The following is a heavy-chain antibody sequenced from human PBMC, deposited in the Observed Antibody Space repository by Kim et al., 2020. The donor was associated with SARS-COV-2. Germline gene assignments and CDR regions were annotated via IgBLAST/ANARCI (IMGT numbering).Heavy chain of an antibody. Sequence: SETLSLTCTVSGASINTFYWSWLRQAPGKGLEWIGYVFQSGRTKYNPSLKSRATISLDTTKNQFSLKLKSVTAADTAIYFCARDLGISGTDFHYFYGLDV. CDR2: VFQSGRT. J-gene: IGHJ6*01. D-gene: IGHD1-26*01. CDR1: GASINTFY. CDR3: ARDLGISGTDFHYFYGLDV. V-gene: IGHV4-59*13.